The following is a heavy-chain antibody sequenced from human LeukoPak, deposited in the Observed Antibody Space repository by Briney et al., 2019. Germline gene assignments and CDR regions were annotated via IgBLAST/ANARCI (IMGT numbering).Heavy chain of an antibody. CDR2: ISGSGGST. CDR1: GFTLSDHY. CDR3: GKSPDSIGVWDY. Sequence: GSLRLSCAASGFTLSDHYMDWVRQAPGKGPEWVSAISGSGGSTYYADSVKGRFTISRDNSKNTLYLQMNSLRAEDTAVYYCGKSPDSIGVWDYWGQGTLVTVSS. V-gene: IGHV3-23*01. D-gene: IGHD6-6*01. J-gene: IGHJ4*02.